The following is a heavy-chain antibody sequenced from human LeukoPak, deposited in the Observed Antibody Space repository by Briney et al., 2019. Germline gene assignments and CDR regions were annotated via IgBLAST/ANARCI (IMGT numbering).Heavy chain of an antibody. J-gene: IGHJ4*02. CDR3: ARGPQMYYDFWSGHYYFDY. CDR2: ISAYNGNT. D-gene: IGHD3-3*01. Sequence: ASVKVSCKASGYTFTSYGISWVRQAPGQGLEWMGWISAYNGNTKYAQKIQGRDTMTTDTSTSTAYMELRSLRSDDTAVYYCARGPQMYYDFWSGHYYFDYWGQGTLVTVSS. V-gene: IGHV1-18*01. CDR1: GYTFTSYG.